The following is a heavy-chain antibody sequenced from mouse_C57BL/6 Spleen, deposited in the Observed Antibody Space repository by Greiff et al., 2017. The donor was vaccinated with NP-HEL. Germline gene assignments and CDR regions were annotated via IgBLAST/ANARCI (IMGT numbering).Heavy chain of an antibody. CDR2: IDPNSGGA. Sequence: VQLQQPGAELVKPGASVKLFCKASGYTFTSYWMHWVKQRPGRGLEWIGRIDPNSGGAKYNEKFKSTTTLTVDKHSDTADMQLSSLTSDDSAVSYCARSRGAGSFFDYWGQGTTLTVSS. J-gene: IGHJ2*01. CDR1: GYTFTSYW. CDR3: ARSRGAGSFFDY. V-gene: IGHV1-72*01. D-gene: IGHD3-3*01.